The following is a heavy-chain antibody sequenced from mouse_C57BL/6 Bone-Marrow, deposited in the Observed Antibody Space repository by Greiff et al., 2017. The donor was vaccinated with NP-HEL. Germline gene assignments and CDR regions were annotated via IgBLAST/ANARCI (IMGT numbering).Heavy chain of an antibody. Sequence: EVQLVESGGGLVQPGGSLKLSCAASGFTFSDYYMYWVRQTPEKRLEWVAYISNGGGSTYYPDTVKGRFTISRDNAKNTLYLQMSRLKSEDTAMYYCARQGDGYPRFDVWGTGTTVTVSS. J-gene: IGHJ1*03. D-gene: IGHD2-3*01. CDR1: GFTFSDYY. CDR2: ISNGGGST. CDR3: ARQGDGYPRFDV. V-gene: IGHV5-12*01.